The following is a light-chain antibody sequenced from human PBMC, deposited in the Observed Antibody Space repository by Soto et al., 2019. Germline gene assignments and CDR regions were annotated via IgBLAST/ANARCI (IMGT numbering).Light chain of an antibody. Sequence: DIVLTQTPLSSPVTLGQPASISCRSSQSLVHSDGNTYLRWLQQRPGQPPRLLIYQLSNRFSGVPDIVSGSGAGTDFTLKIRRVESEYVEVYYCRQAKHSQRKFRQGTKWDIK. J-gene: IGKJ1*01. CDR3: RQAKHSQRK. CDR2: QLS. V-gene: IGKV2-24*01. CDR1: QSLVHSDGNTY.